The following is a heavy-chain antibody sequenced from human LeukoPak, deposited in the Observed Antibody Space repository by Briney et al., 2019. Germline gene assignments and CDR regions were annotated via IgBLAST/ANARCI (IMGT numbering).Heavy chain of an antibody. CDR3: ARALAVGYHYYYIDV. CDR1: GYTFSDYY. J-gene: IGHJ6*03. CDR2: INPNSGGT. D-gene: IGHD2-2*01. Sequence: ASVKVSCKASGYTFSDYYIHWVRQAPGQGLEWMGWINPNSGGTNYAQRFQGRVAMTRDTSISTAYMELSSLRSDDTAVYYCARALAVGYHYYYIDVWGKGTTVTVSS. V-gene: IGHV1-2*02.